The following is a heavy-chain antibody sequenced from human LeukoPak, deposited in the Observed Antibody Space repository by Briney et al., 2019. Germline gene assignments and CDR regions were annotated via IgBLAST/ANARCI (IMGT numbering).Heavy chain of an antibody. CDR2: IIPIFGTA. CDR3: ARRDRSGSYYWFDP. J-gene: IGHJ5*02. V-gene: IGHV1-69*05. Sequence: GASVKVSCKASGGTFSSYAISWVRQAPGQGLEWMGGIIPIFGTANYAQKFQGRVTITTDESTGTAYMELSSLRSEDTAVYYCARRDRSGSYYWFDPWGQGTLVTVSS. D-gene: IGHD1-26*01. CDR1: GGTFSSYA.